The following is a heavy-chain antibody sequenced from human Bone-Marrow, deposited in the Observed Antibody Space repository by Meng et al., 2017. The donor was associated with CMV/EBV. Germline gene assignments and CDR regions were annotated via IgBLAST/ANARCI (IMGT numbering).Heavy chain of an antibody. J-gene: IGHJ4*02. CDR3: ARDPQFWSGSYSDY. CDR2: SSTYNGNT. Sequence: ASVKVSCKASGYTFTSYGINWVRQAPGQGLEWMGWSSTYNGNTNYAQNLQGRVTMTTDTSTRIAYMELRSLRSDDTAVYYWARDPQFWSGSYSDYWGQGTLVTVSS. D-gene: IGHD3-3*01. V-gene: IGHV1-18*01. CDR1: GYTFTSYG.